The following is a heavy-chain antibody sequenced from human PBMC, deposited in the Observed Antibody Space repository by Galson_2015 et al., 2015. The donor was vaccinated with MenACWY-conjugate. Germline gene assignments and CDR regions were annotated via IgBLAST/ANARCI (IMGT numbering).Heavy chain of an antibody. CDR3: ARVFDTWYMDV. D-gene: IGHD3-3*01. Sequence: SLRLSCAASGFTFGTYGIHWVRQAPAKGLECVALIWDDGSYKYYADSVKGRFTISRDNSKNTLYLQMNSLRAEDTAVYYCARVFDTWYMDVWGKGTTVTVSS. J-gene: IGHJ6*03. CDR1: GFTFGTYG. CDR2: IWDDGSYK. V-gene: IGHV3-33*08.